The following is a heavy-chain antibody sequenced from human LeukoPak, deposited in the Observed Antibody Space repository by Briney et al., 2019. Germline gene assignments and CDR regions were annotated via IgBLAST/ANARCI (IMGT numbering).Heavy chain of an antibody. CDR2: ISSSSSYI. V-gene: IGHV3-21*01. CDR1: GFTFSSYS. D-gene: IGHD5-12*01. CDR3: AREFLSGYSGYDLNYFDY. Sequence: GGSLRLSCAASGFTFSSYSMNWVRRAPGKGLEWVSSISSSSSYIYYADSVKGRFTISRDNDKNSLYLQMNSLRAEDTAVYYCAREFLSGYSGYDLNYFDYWGQGTLVTVSS. J-gene: IGHJ4*02.